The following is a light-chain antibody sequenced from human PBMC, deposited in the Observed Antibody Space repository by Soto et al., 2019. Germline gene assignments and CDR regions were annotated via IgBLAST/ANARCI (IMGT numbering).Light chain of an antibody. CDR3: QVLWK. J-gene: IGKJ1*01. Sequence: EIVMTQSPATLSLSPGERATLSCRASQSVSGNVAWYQGTPVQAPRLLIYGAFTRATSIPARFSGSGSGTEFTLTISSLQSEDFAFYYCQVLWKLGQGTKVEVK. CDR1: QSVSGN. CDR2: GAF. V-gene: IGKV3-15*01.